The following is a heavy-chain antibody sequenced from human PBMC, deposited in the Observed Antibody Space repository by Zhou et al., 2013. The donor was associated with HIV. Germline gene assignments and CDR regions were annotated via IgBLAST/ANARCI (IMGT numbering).Heavy chain of an antibody. V-gene: IGHV1-69*04. CDR2: IIPILGIA. Sequence: QVQLVQSGAEVKKPGSSVKVSCKASGGTFSSYAISWVRQAPGQGLEWMGRIIPILGIANYAQKFQGRVTITTDESTSTAYMELSSLRSEDTAVYYCASSRYDFWSGYSLGDYWGQGTLVTVSS. J-gene: IGHJ4*02. CDR3: ASSRYDFWSGYSLGDY. CDR1: GGTFSSYA. D-gene: IGHD3-3*01.